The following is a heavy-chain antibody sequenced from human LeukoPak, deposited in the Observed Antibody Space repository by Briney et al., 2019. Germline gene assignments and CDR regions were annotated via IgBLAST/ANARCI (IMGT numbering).Heavy chain of an antibody. V-gene: IGHV3-30*18. CDR1: GFTFSNYG. CDR2: ISYDGTNE. J-gene: IGHJ4*02. D-gene: IGHD6-13*01. CDR3: AKVGASSWYRIDY. Sequence: GGSLRLSCAASGFTFSNYGMHWVRQAPGKGLEWVALISYDGTNESYPDSVKGRFTISRDNSKNTLHLQMNSLRAEDTAVYYCAKVGASSWYRIDYWGQGTLVTVPS.